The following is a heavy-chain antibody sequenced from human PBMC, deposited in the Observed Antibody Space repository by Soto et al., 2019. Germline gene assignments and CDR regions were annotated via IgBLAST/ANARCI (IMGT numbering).Heavy chain of an antibody. V-gene: IGHV4-59*01. Sequence: SETLSLTCTVSGGSISWYYWSWIRQPPGKGLEWIGYIYYSGSTNYNPSLKSRVTISVDTSKNQFSLKLSSVTAADTAVYYCARVWGGAFDIWGQGTMVTVSS. CDR1: GGSISWYY. D-gene: IGHD3-10*01. CDR2: IYYSGST. J-gene: IGHJ3*02. CDR3: ARVWGGAFDI.